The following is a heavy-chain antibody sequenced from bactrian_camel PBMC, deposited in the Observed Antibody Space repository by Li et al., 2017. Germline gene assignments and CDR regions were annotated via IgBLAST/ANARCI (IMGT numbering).Heavy chain of an antibody. CDR2: IYIGGGRT. CDR1: GYTYSSNC. Sequence: DVQLVESGGGSVQAGGSLRLSCAASGYTYSSNCMGWFRQAPGKEREAVAAIYIGGGRTYYADSVKGRFTISRDNAKNTQYLQMNSLEPEDAAVYYCVRGMTYGGSGYAVDFGYWGQGTQVTVS. J-gene: IGHJ6*01. CDR3: VRGMTYGGSGYAVDFGY. D-gene: IGHD6*01. V-gene: IGHV3S31*01.